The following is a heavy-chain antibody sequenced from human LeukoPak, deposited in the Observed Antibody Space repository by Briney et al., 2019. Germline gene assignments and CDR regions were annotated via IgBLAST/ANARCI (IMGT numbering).Heavy chain of an antibody. CDR1: GYSISSGYY. CDR3: ARTSAAGWFDP. V-gene: IGHV4-38-2*02. CDR2: IYHSGST. J-gene: IGHJ5*02. Sequence: SETLSLTCTVSGYSISSGYYWGWIRQPPGKGLEWIGSIYHSGSTYYNPSLKSRVTISVDTSKNQFSLKLSSVTAADTAVYYCARTSAAGWFDPWGQGTLVTVSS. D-gene: IGHD3-10*01.